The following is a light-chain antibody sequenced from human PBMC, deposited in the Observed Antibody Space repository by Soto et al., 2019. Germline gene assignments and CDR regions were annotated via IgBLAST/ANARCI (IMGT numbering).Light chain of an antibody. J-gene: IGLJ2*01. V-gene: IGLV2-11*01. CDR1: SSDVGGYNY. CDR2: DVS. CDR3: CSYAGSYTLPHVV. Sequence: QSALTQPRSVSGSPGQSVTISCTGTSSDVGGYNYVSWYQQHPGKAPKLMIYDVSKRPSWVPDRVSGSKSGNTASLTISGLQADYEADYYCCSYAGSYTLPHVVFGGGTKLTVL.